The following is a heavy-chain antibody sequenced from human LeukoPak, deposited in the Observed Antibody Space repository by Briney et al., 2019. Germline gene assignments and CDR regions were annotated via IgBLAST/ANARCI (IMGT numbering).Heavy chain of an antibody. D-gene: IGHD2-2*01. CDR1: GFTFDDSA. V-gene: IGHV3-9*01. CDR3: ARSLGYCSSTSCRYYFDY. Sequence: GRSLRLSCAASGFTFDDSAMHWVRQAPGKGLEWVSSISWNSGSIAYADSVKGRFTVSRDNAKNSLYLQMNSLRAEDTAVYYCARSLGYCSSTSCRYYFDYWGQGTLVTVSS. CDR2: ISWNSGSI. J-gene: IGHJ4*02.